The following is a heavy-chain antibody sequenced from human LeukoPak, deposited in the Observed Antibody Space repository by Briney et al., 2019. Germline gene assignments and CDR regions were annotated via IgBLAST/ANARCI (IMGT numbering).Heavy chain of an antibody. J-gene: IGHJ4*02. V-gene: IGHV4-59*08. CDR2: IYYSGST. CDR1: GGSITNYY. CDR3: ASTTVTTRLNFDY. D-gene: IGHD4-17*01. Sequence: SETLSLTCTVSGGSITNYYWSWIRQPPGKGLEWIGYIYYSGSTNYNPSLKSRVTISVDTSKNQFSLKLSSVTAADTAVYYCASTTVTTRLNFDYWGQGTLVTVSS.